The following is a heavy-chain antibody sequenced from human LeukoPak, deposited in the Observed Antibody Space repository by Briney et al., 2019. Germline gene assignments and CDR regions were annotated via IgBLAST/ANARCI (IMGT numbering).Heavy chain of an antibody. CDR1: GYTFTGYH. CDR3: ARARLLFDLLPGDY. Sequence: ASVKVSCKASGYTFTGYHMHWVRQAPGQGLEWMGRINPNSGGTNYAQKFQGRVTMTRDTSISTAYMELSRLRSDDTAVYYCARARLLFDLLPGDYWGQGTLVTVSS. CDR2: INPNSGGT. D-gene: IGHD3-10*01. J-gene: IGHJ4*02. V-gene: IGHV1-2*06.